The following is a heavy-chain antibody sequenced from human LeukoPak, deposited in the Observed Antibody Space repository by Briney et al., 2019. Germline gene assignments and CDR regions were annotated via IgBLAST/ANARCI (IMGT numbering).Heavy chain of an antibody. CDR2: IIPIFGTA. CDR1: GGTFSSYA. CDR3: ARDGREPCSSTSCYWPHFDY. J-gene: IGHJ4*02. Sequence: ASVKVSCKASGGTFSSYAISWVRQAPGQGLEWMGGIIPIFGTANYAQKFQGRVTTTADESTSTAYMELSSLRSEDTAVYYCARDGREPCSSTSCYWPHFDYWGQGTLVTVSS. V-gene: IGHV1-69*13. D-gene: IGHD2-2*01.